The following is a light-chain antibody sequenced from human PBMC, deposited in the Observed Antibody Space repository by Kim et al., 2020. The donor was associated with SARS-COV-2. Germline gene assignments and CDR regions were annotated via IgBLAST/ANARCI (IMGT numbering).Light chain of an antibody. CDR1: SSDVGAGDF. V-gene: IGLV2-14*03. CDR3: CSHANMCAGV. J-gene: IGLJ3*02. Sequence: QSVLTQPASVSGSPGQPITISCTGTSSDVGAGDFVSWFQQHAGEAPNLMIYNDYERPSGISTRFSGTRAGNTSSLTICGRQAEDEADYFCCSHANMCAGVFGGGTKVTVL. CDR2: NDY.